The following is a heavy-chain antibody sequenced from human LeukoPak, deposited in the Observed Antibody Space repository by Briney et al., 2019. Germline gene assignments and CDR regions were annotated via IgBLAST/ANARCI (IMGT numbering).Heavy chain of an antibody. CDR1: GYTFTSYG. V-gene: IGHV1-18*01. J-gene: IGHJ4*02. CDR3: ARSPIITMIVVVIDPWYFDY. D-gene: IGHD3-22*01. CDR2: ISAYNGNT. Sequence: ASVKVSCKASGYTFTSYGISWVRQAPGQGLEWMGWISAYNGNTNYAQKLQGRVTMTTDTSTSTAYMELRSLRSDDTAVYYCARSPIITMIVVVIDPWYFDYWGQGTLVTVS.